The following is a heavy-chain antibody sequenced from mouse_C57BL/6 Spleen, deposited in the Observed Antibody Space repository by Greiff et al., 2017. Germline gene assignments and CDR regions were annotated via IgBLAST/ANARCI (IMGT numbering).Heavy chain of an antibody. Sequence: VKVVESGPELVKPGASVKISCKASGYAFSSSWMNWVKQRPGKGLEWIGRIYPGDGDTNYNGKFKGKATLTADKSSSTAYMQLSSLTSEDSAVYFCARGGGITTVTYWGQGTLVTVSA. CDR2: IYPGDGDT. D-gene: IGHD1-1*01. CDR1: GYAFSSSW. V-gene: IGHV1-82*01. J-gene: IGHJ3*01. CDR3: ARGGGITTVTY.